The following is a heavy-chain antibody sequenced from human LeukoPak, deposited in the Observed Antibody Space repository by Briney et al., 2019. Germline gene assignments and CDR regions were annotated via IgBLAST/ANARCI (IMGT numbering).Heavy chain of an antibody. CDR2: ISTYNGNT. Sequence: EASVKVSCKASGYTFTSYGISWVRQAPGQGHEWMGWISTYNGNTNYPQKLQGRVTMTTDTSTSTAYMELRSLRSDDTDVYYCARDGVTLVRGVIIMTTDYWGQGTLVTVSS. V-gene: IGHV1-18*01. CDR3: ARDGVTLVRGVIIMTTDY. D-gene: IGHD3-10*01. J-gene: IGHJ4*02. CDR1: GYTFTSYG.